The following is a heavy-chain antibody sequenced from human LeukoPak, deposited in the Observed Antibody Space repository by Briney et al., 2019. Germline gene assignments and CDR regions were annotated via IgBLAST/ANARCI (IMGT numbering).Heavy chain of an antibody. CDR1: GFTFSSYA. V-gene: IGHV3-30-3*01. CDR2: ISYDGSNK. Sequence: GGSLRLSCAASGFTFSSYAMHWVRQAPGKGLEWVAVISYDGSNKYYADSVKGRFTISRDNSKNTLYLQMNSLRAEDTAVYYCARDEGEVVVVPAATPGYWGQGTLVTVSS. CDR3: ARDEGEVVVVPAATPGY. J-gene: IGHJ4*02. D-gene: IGHD2-2*01.